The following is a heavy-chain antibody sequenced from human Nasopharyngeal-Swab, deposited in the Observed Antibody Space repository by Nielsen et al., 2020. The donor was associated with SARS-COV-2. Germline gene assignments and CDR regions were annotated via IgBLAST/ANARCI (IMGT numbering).Heavy chain of an antibody. D-gene: IGHD1-26*01. CDR2: ISWNSGSI. V-gene: IGHV3-9*01. Sequence: GGSLRFSCAASGFTFDDYAMHWVRQAPGKGLEWVSGISWNSGSIGYADSVKGRFTISRDNAKNSLYLQMNSLRAEDTALYYCTKVGAQDYYYMDVWGKGTTVTVSS. CDR3: TKVGAQDYYYMDV. CDR1: GFTFDDYA. J-gene: IGHJ6*03.